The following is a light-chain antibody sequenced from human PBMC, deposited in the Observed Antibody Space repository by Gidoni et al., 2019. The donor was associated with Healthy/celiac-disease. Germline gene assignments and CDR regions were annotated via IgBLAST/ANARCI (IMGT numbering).Light chain of an antibody. Sequence: EIVLTQSPGTLSLSPGERATLSCRASQSVSSSYLAWYQQKPGQAPRPLIYGASSRATGIPDSFSGGGSGTDFTLTISRLEPEDFALYYCQQYGSSPGTFXQXTKVEIK. CDR1: QSVSSSY. CDR3: QQYGSSPGT. V-gene: IGKV3-20*01. CDR2: GAS. J-gene: IGKJ1*01.